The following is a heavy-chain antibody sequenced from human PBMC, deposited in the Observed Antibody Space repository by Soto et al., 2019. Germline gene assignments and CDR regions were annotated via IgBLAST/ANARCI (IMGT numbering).Heavy chain of an antibody. CDR2: VPEAGGGV. CDR3: ARGRRVGLAATLDS. V-gene: IGHV3-33*05. CDR1: GFRFSSYG. Sequence: QEHLVESGGGVAQRGGSLRVSCEASGFRFSSYGMQWVRQAPGKGLEWVAVVPEAGGGVHYADSVKDRFTISRANAKDPLLLQMDGLRGDDTAVFYCARGRRVGLAATLDSWGQGTLVTVSS. J-gene: IGHJ4*02. D-gene: IGHD2-15*01.